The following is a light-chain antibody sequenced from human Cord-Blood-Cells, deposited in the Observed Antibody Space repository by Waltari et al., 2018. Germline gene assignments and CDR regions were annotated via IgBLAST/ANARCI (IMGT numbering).Light chain of an antibody. CDR1: TGAVTSGHY. Sequence: QAVVTQEPSLTVSPGGTVTLTCGSSTGAVTSGHYPYWFQQKPGQAPRTLIYDTSNKHSWPPARFAGSLLGGKAALTLSGAQPEVEAEYYYLLSYSGARGVFGGGTKLTVL. V-gene: IGLV7-46*01. CDR3: LLSYSGARGV. CDR2: DTS. J-gene: IGLJ3*02.